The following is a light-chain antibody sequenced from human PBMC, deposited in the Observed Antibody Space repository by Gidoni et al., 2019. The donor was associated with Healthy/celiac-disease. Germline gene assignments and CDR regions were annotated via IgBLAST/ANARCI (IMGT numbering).Light chain of an antibody. J-gene: IGKJ4*01. CDR3: QQYNNWPPLT. CDR2: GAS. CDR1: QRVSSN. Sequence: EIVMTQSPATLSVSPGERATLSCRASQRVSSNLAWYQQNPGQAPRLLIYGASTRATGIPARFSGSGSGTEFTLTISSLQSEDFAVYYCQQYNNWPPLTFXGXTKVEIK. V-gene: IGKV3-15*01.